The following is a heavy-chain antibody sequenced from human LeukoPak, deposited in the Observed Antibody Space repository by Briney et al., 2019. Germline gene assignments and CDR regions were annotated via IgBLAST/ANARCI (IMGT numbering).Heavy chain of an antibody. CDR1: GYIINNYW. CDR3: ARRTYYYDSSGYYYGGSHTPNWFDP. V-gene: IGHV5-51*01. CDR2: IYPGDSDT. Sequence: GESLKISCKGSGYIINNYWIGWVRQMPGKGLEWMGIIYPGDSDTRYSPSFQGQVTISADKSISTAYLQWSSLKASDTAMYYCARRTYYYDSSGYYYGGSHTPNWFDPWGQGTLVTVSS. D-gene: IGHD3-22*01. J-gene: IGHJ5*02.